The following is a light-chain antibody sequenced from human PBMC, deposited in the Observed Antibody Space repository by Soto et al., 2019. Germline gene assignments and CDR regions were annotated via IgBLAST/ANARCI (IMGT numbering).Light chain of an antibody. J-gene: IGLJ3*02. V-gene: IGLV3-10*01. CDR3: YSTDSSGNRRV. Sequence: SYELTQPPSVSVSPGQTARITCSGDALPKKYAYWYQQKSGQAPVLVIYEDNKRPSGIPERFSASSSGTMATLTISGAQVEDVADYYCYSTDSSGNRRVFGGGTKLTVL. CDR1: ALPKKY. CDR2: EDN.